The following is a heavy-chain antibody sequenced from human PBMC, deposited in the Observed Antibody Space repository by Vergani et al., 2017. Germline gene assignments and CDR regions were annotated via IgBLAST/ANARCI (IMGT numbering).Heavy chain of an antibody. V-gene: IGHV4-59*01. Sequence: VQLVESGGGLVQPGRSLRLSCAASGGSISSYYWSWIRQPPGKGLEWIGYIYYSGSTNYNPSLKSRVTISVDSSKNQFSLKLSSVTAADTAVYYCARESGSQWLVHWFDPWGQGTLVTVSS. J-gene: IGHJ5*02. CDR1: GGSISSYY. CDR3: ARESGSQWLVHWFDP. D-gene: IGHD6-19*01. CDR2: IYYSGST.